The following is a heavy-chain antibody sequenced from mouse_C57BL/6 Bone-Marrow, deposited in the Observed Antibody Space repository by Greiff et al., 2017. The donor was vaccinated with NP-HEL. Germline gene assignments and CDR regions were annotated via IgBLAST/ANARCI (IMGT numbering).Heavy chain of an antibody. CDR3: ARAPDYYGSSYGWYFDV. V-gene: IGHV3-1*01. Sequence: EVQLQESGPGMVKPSQSLSLTCTVTGYSITSGYDWHWIRHFPGNKLEWMGYISYSGSTNYNPSLKSRISITPDTSKNHFFLKLNSVTTEDTATYYCARAPDYYGSSYGWYFDVWGTGTTVTVSS. CDR2: ISYSGST. CDR1: GYSITSGYD. D-gene: IGHD1-1*01. J-gene: IGHJ1*03.